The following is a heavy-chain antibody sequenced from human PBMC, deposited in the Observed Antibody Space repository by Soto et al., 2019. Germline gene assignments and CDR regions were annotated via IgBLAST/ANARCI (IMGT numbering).Heavy chain of an antibody. Sequence: QVHLVQSGAEVEKPGASVKVSCKASGYTFTGYAMQWVRQAPGQRLEWMGWINAGNGNTKYSQKFQGRVTFTRDTPASTAYMELSSLRSEDTAVYYCGGGIWGSHRYYFDNWGQGTLVTVSS. CDR2: INAGNGNT. D-gene: IGHD3-16*02. CDR1: GYTFTGYA. CDR3: GGGIWGSHRYYFDN. V-gene: IGHV1-3*01. J-gene: IGHJ4*02.